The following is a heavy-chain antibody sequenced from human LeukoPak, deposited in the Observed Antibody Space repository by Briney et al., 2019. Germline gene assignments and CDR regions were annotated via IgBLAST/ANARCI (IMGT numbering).Heavy chain of an antibody. CDR2: MNPDSGGT. V-gene: IGHV1-2*02. CDR3: ARNTNYFGSGNSFDY. J-gene: IGHJ4*02. CDR1: GYTFTGYF. D-gene: IGHD3-10*01. Sequence: GASVKVSCKASGYTFTGYFMHWVRHAPGQGLEWMGWMNPDSGGTSYGRKFQGRVTMTRDTSIDTAYMELSRLKTDDTAVYYCARNTNYFGSGNSFDYWGQGTLVTVSS.